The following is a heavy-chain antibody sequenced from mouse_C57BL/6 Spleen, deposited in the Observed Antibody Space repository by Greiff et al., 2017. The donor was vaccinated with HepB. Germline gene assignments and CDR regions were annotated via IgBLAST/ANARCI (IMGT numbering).Heavy chain of an antibody. CDR1: GYTFTSYW. CDR2: IDPSDSYT. D-gene: IGHD2-3*01. Sequence: QVQLQQPGAELVMPGASVKLSCKASGYTFTSYWMHWVKQRPGQGLEWIGEIDPSDSYTNYNQKFKGKSTLTVDKSSSTAYMQLSSLTSEDAAVYYCARNGYYPYWYFDVWGTGTTVTVSS. J-gene: IGHJ1*03. CDR3: ARNGYYPYWYFDV. V-gene: IGHV1-69*01.